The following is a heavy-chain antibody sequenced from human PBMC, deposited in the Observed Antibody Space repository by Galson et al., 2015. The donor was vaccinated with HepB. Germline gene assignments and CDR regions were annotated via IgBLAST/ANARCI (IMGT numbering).Heavy chain of an antibody. Sequence: SVKVSCKASGGTFRSYAITWVRQAPGQGLEWMGGIIPIFGTANYAQKFHGRITITAEDSTNTTHMELRSLRSEDTAVYYCARGTPGTGSPNYWGRGTLVTVSS. CDR3: ARGTPGTGSPNY. V-gene: IGHV1-69*13. D-gene: IGHD1-1*01. CDR1: GGTFRSYA. J-gene: IGHJ4*02. CDR2: IIPIFGTA.